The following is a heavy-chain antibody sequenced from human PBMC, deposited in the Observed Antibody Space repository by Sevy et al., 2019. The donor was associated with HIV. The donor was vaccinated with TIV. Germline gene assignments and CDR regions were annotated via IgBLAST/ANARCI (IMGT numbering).Heavy chain of an antibody. J-gene: IGHJ5*02. D-gene: IGHD1-26*01. CDR2: IKQDGSEK. V-gene: IGHV3-7*01. Sequence: GGSLRLSCAASGFTFSSYWMSWVRQAPGKGLEWVANIKQDGSEKYYVDSVKGRFTISRDNAKNSLYLQMNSLRAEDTAVYYCARDSGGEWEPSNWFDPWGQGTLVTVYS. CDR1: GFTFSSYW. CDR3: ARDSGGEWEPSNWFDP.